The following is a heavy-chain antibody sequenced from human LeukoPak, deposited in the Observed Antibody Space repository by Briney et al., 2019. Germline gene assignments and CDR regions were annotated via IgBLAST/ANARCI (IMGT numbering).Heavy chain of an antibody. CDR1: GDSVSSNSAA. CDR2: TYYRPKWYN. Sequence: SQTLSLTCAISGDSVSSNSAAWNWIRQSPSRGLEWLGRTYYRPKWYNDYAVSVKSRITINPDTSKNQFSLQLNSVTPEDTAVYYCAREGLDTAMVWVSFLGYWGQGTLVTVSS. V-gene: IGHV6-1*01. CDR3: AREGLDTAMVWVSFLGY. D-gene: IGHD5-18*01. J-gene: IGHJ4*02.